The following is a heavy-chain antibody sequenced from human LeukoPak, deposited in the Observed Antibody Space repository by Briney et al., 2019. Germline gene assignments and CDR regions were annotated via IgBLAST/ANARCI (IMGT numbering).Heavy chain of an antibody. Sequence: GRSLRLSCAASGFTFSNYAMHWVRQAPGKGLEWVAFMSFDGSDKYYAGSVKGRFTISRDNSKNTLYLQMNSLRFEDTAVYYCARDQPGTYTLSSTWGQGTLVTVSS. CDR1: GFTFSNYA. CDR2: MSFDGSDK. CDR3: ARDQPGTYTLSST. D-gene: IGHD6-19*01. J-gene: IGHJ5*02. V-gene: IGHV3-30-3*01.